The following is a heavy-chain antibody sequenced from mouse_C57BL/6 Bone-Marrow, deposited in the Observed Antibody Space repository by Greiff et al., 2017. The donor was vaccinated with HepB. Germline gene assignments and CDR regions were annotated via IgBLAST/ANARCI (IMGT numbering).Heavy chain of an antibody. V-gene: IGHV1-82*01. J-gene: IGHJ2*01. CDR3: ARSHLLRDY. D-gene: IGHD1-1*01. CDR1: GYAFSSSW. CDR2: IYPGDGDT. Sequence: QVHVKQSGPELVKPGASVKISCKASGYAFSSSWMNWVKQRPGKGLEWIGRIYPGDGDTNYNGKFKGKATLTADKSSSTAYMQLSSLTSEDSAVYFCARSHLLRDYWGQGTTLTVSS.